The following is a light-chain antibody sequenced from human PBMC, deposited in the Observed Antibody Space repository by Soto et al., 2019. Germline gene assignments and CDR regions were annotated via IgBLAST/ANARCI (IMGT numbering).Light chain of an antibody. CDR1: QSVSSY. Sequence: EIVLTQSPATLSLSPGERATLSCRASQSVSSYLAWYQQKPGQAPRLLIYDASNRATGTPARFSGGGSGTDFTLTISSLEPDDFAVYYCQQRSNWRFTFGPGTRVDIK. J-gene: IGKJ3*01. V-gene: IGKV3-11*01. CDR2: DAS. CDR3: QQRSNWRFT.